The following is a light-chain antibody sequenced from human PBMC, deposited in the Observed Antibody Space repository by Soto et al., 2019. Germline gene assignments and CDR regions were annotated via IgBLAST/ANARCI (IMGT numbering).Light chain of an antibody. J-gene: IGKJ3*01. CDR3: QQPNSYPLT. CDR1: QGISSY. CDR2: AAS. V-gene: IGKV1-9*01. Sequence: IQLTQSPSSLSASVGDRVTITCRASQGISSYLAWYQQKPGKAPKLLIYAASTLQSGAPSRFSGSGPGTAFTLTSGSRHPEDFANYYCQQPNSYPLTLGPGTKVYI.